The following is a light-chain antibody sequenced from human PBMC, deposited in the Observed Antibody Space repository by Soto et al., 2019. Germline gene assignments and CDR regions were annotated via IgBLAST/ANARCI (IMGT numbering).Light chain of an antibody. J-gene: IGKJ5*01. CDR2: LGS. CDR3: MQGLQIPRT. Sequence: DIVMTQSPLSLPVTPGEPASISCRSSQSLLHSNGYNYLDWYLQRPGQSPQLLIYLGSNRASGVPDRFSCRGSGTDFTLKISRVEAEYVVVYYCMQGLQIPRTFGQATRLEIK. CDR1: QSLLHSNGYNY. V-gene: IGKV2-28*01.